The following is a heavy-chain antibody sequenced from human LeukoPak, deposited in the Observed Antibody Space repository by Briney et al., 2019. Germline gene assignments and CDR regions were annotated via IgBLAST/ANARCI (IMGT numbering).Heavy chain of an antibody. CDR2: VSGGGRTT. D-gene: IGHD2-15*01. Sequence: PGGSLRLSCAASGFSFNTYAMNWVRQSSGKGLEWVSGVSGGGRTTYYADHVKGRFTISRDNSKNTLYLQMNSLRAEDTAVYYCAKDIVVVVAATQGVDYWGQGTLVTVSS. CDR1: GFSFNTYA. V-gene: IGHV3-23*01. CDR3: AKDIVVVVAATQGVDY. J-gene: IGHJ4*02.